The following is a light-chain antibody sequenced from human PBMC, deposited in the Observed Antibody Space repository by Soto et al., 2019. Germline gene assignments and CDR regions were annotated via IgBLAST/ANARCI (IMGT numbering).Light chain of an antibody. CDR1: HSVSSN. Sequence: EIVMTQSPATLSVSPGERATLSCRASHSVSSNLAWYQQKPGQAPRLLIYGASTRATGVPARFSGRGSGTEFTLTISSLQSEDCAVYYCQQCNDWPHTFGQGTKLEIK. J-gene: IGKJ2*01. CDR3: QQCNDWPHT. CDR2: GAS. V-gene: IGKV3-15*01.